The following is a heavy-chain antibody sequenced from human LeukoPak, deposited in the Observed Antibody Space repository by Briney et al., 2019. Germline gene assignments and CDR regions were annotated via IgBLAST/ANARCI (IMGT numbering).Heavy chain of an antibody. D-gene: IGHD1-26*01. CDR3: ARGRGSYYQPFDY. CDR2: IYYSGST. Sequence: SQTLSLTCTVSGGSISSGDYYWSWIRQPPGKGLEWIGYIYYSGSTNYNPSLKSRVTISVDTSKNQFSLKLSSVTAADTAVYYCARGRGSYYQPFDYWGQGTLVTVSS. V-gene: IGHV4-61*08. J-gene: IGHJ4*02. CDR1: GGSISSGDYY.